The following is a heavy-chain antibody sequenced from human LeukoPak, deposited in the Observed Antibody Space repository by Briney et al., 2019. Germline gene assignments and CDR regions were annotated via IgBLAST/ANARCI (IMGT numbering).Heavy chain of an antibody. CDR1: GFTFSSYG. V-gene: IGHV3-33*01. D-gene: IGHD4-17*01. CDR3: ARVGTTHPYDAFDI. J-gene: IGHJ3*02. CDR2: IWYDGSNK. Sequence: PGGSLRLSCAASGFTFSSYGMHWVRQAPGKGLEWVAVIWYDGSNKYYADSVKGRFTISRDNSKNTLYLQMNSLRAEDTAVYYCARVGTTHPYDAFDIWGQGTMVTVSS.